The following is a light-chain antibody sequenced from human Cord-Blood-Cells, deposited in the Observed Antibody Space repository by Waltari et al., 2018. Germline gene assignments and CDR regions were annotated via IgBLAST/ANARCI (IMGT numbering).Light chain of an antibody. Sequence: QSALTQPRSVSGSPGQSVTISCPGTSSDVGGYNYVSWYQQHPGKAPKLMIYDVSKRPSGVPDRFSGSKSGNTASLTISGLQAEDEAHYYCCSYAGSYTLVFGGGTKLTVL. J-gene: IGLJ3*02. V-gene: IGLV2-11*01. CDR2: DVS. CDR1: SSDVGGYNY. CDR3: CSYAGSYTLV.